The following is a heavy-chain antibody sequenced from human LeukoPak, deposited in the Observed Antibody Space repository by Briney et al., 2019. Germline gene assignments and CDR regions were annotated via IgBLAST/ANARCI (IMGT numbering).Heavy chain of an antibody. J-gene: IGHJ4*02. CDR1: GFTVSSNY. CDR2: IANDGRT. D-gene: IGHD1-1*01. V-gene: IGHV3-66*01. Sequence: GGSLRLSCAASGFTVSSNYMSWVRQAPGKGLEWVSVIANDGRTYYADSVKGRFTISRDNAKNSLYLQMNSLRAEDTAVYYCARDRLERRTFDFDYWGQGTLVTVSS. CDR3: ARDRLERRTFDFDY.